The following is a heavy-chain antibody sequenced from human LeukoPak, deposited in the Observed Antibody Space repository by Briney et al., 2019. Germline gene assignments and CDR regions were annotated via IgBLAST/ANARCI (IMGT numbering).Heavy chain of an antibody. D-gene: IGHD2-2*01. CDR1: GFTFSSYA. J-gene: IGHJ6*03. V-gene: IGHV3-23*01. Sequence: GGSLRLSCAPSGFTFSSYAMTWVRQAPGKGLEWVSAIGSSGNTFYADSVKGRFTISRDNSKSTLYLQMNSLGAEDTALYYCAKGTSWISPYYYMDVWGTGTTVTVSS. CDR2: IGSSGNT. CDR3: AKGTSWISPYYYMDV.